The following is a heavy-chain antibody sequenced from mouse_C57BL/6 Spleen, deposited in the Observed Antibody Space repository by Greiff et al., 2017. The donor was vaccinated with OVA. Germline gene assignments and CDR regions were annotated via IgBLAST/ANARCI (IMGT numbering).Heavy chain of an antibody. J-gene: IGHJ2*01. CDR1: GFTFTDYY. Sequence: EVKLMESGGGLVQPGGSLSLSCAASGFTFTDYYMSWVRQPPGKALEWLGFIRNKANGYTTEYSASVKGRFTISRDNSQSILYLQMNALRAEDSATYYCARSYDGDYWGQGTTLTVSS. CDR2: IRNKANGYTT. CDR3: ARSYDGDY. V-gene: IGHV7-3*01. D-gene: IGHD2-3*01.